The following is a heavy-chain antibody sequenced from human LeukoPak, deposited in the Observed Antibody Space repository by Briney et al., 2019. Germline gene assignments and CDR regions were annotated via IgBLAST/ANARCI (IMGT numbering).Heavy chain of an antibody. Sequence: PGGSLRLSCAASGFTFSSYAMSWVRQAPGKGLEWVSAISGSGGSTYYADSVKGRFTISRDNSKNTLYLQMNSLRAEDTAVYYCAKVTDIVVVPGTRGALDYWGQGTLVTVSS. V-gene: IGHV3-23*01. CDR1: GFTFSSYA. D-gene: IGHD2-2*01. J-gene: IGHJ4*02. CDR2: ISGSGGST. CDR3: AKVTDIVVVPGTRGALDY.